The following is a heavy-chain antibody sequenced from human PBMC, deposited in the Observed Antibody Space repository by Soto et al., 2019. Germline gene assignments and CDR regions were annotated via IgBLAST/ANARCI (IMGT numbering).Heavy chain of an antibody. D-gene: IGHD5-18*01. J-gene: IGHJ6*02. CDR2: ISYDGSNK. CDR1: GFTFSSYA. Sequence: HPGGSLRLSCAASGFTFSSYAMHWVRQAPGKGLEWVAVISYDGSNKYYADSVKGRFTISRDNSKNTLYLQMNSLRAEDTAVYYCASDRTAMPYYGMDVCGHGTTLTVSS. V-gene: IGHV3-30-3*01. CDR3: ASDRTAMPYYGMDV.